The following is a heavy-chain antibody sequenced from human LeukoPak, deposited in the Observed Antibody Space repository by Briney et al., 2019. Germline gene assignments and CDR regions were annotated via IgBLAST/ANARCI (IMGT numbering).Heavy chain of an antibody. CDR2: MNPNSGNT. D-gene: IGHD2-15*01. V-gene: IGHV1-8*01. J-gene: IGHJ4*02. CDR3: ARGNSRRLGYCSGGSCYSAFDY. CDR1: GYTFTSYD. Sequence: ASVKVSCKASGYTFTSYDINWVRQATGQGLEWMGWMNPNSGNTGYAQKFKGRVTMTRNTSISTAYMELSSLRSEDTAVYYCARGNSRRLGYCSGGSCYSAFDYWGQGTLVTVSS.